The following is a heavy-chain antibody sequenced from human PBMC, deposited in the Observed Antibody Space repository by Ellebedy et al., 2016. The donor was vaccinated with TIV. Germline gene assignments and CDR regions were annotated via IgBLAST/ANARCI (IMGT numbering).Heavy chain of an antibody. J-gene: IGHJ4*02. CDR2: IKEDGSEK. D-gene: IGHD2-8*01. CDR3: AKGYCTNGVCYHDY. CDR1: GFIFTNYW. Sequence: GESLKISXAASGFIFTNYWMTWVRQAPGKGLQWVANIKEDGSEKYHVDSVKGRFTISRDNSKNMLYLQMNSLRAEDTAVYYCAKGYCTNGVCYHDYWGQGTLVTVSS. V-gene: IGHV3-7*03.